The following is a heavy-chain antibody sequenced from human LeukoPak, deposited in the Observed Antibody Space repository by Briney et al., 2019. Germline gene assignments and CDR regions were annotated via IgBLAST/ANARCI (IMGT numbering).Heavy chain of an antibody. J-gene: IGHJ6*02. CDR3: ARDGGSYFYGMDV. CDR2: ISSSSSYI. CDR1: GFTFSSYS. D-gene: IGHD1-26*01. V-gene: IGHV3-21*01. Sequence: GGSLRLSCAASGFTFSSYSMNWVRQAPGKGLEWVSSISSSSSYIYYADSVKGRFTISRDNSKNTLYLQMNSLRAEDTAVYYCARDGGSYFYGMDVWAKGPRSPSP.